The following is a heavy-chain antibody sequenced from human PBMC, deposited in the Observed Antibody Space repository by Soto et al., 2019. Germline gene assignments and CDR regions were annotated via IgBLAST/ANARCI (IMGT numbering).Heavy chain of an antibody. V-gene: IGHV3-74*01. J-gene: IGHJ4*02. CDR1: GFTFSSNW. CDR2: INSDGSIT. CDR3: ARGSSSWYVSFDY. Sequence: GGSLRLSCAASGFTFSSNWMHWVRQAPGKGLVWVSRINSDGSITSYADSVKGQFTISRDNAKNTLYLQMNSLRADDTAVYYCARGSSSWYVSFDYWGQGMLVTVSS. D-gene: IGHD6-13*01.